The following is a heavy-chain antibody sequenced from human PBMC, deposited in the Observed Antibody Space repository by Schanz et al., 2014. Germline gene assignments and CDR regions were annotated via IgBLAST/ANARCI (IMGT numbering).Heavy chain of an antibody. V-gene: IGHV1-69*09. J-gene: IGHJ3*02. CDR1: GGTFSSFG. CDR3: ARGGGPEDVFDI. CDR2: IIPSLGLA. D-gene: IGHD5-12*01. Sequence: QVQLVQSGAEVKKPGPSVKVSCKASGGTFSSFGINWVRQAPGQGLEWMGRIIPSLGLAKYEQKFQDKVTITADTSTTTAYMELSSLRSDDTAVYYCARGGGPEDVFDIWGQGTILTVSS.